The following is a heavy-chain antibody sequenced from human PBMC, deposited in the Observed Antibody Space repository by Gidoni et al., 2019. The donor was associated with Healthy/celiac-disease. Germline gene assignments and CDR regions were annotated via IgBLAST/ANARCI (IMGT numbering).Heavy chain of an antibody. CDR1: GYTFTGYY. CDR2: INPNRGGT. CDR3: ARGPWHYERGGSHY. V-gene: IGHV1-2*06. J-gene: IGHJ4*02. Sequence: QVQLVQSGAEVTKPGASVKVSCTASGYTFTGYYMHWVRQAPGQGLEWMGRINPNRGGTNYAQKFQGRVTMTRDTSISTAYRELSRLRADDTAVYYCARGPWHYERGGSHYWGQGTLVTVSS. D-gene: IGHD3-22*01.